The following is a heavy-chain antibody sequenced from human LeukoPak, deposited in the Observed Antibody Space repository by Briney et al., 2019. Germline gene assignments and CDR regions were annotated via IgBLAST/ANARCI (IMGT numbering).Heavy chain of an antibody. CDR3: ARERYRDSSPQDFDY. CDR2: INPNSGGT. Sequence: GASVKVSCKASGYTFTGYYMHWVRQAPGQGLEWMGWINPNSGGTNYAQKFQGRVTMTRDMSTSTVYMELSSLRSEDTAVYYCARERYRDSSPQDFDYWGQGTLVTVSS. J-gene: IGHJ4*02. CDR1: GYTFTGYY. D-gene: IGHD6-13*01. V-gene: IGHV1-2*02.